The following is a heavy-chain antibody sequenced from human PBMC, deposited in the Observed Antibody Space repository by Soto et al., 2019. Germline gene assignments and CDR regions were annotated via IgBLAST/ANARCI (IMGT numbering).Heavy chain of an antibody. CDR2: INPSGGST. D-gene: IGHD6-13*01. Sequence: ASLKVSCKTAGYSFTIYYIRWVRHTTRKGLEWMGIINPSGGSTSYAQKFQGRVTMTRDTSTSTVYMELSSLRSEDTAVYYCARAYSSSPSRSWFDPWGQGTLVTVSS. CDR3: ARAYSSSPSRSWFDP. J-gene: IGHJ5*02. V-gene: IGHV1-46*03. CDR1: GYSFTIYY.